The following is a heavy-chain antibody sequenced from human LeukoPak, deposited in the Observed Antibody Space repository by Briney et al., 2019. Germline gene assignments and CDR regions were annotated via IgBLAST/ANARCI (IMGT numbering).Heavy chain of an antibody. CDR2: MNPSSGNT. CDR3: ARAPRMYDSSGRFAY. Sequence: ASVKVSCKASGYTFTSYGISWVRQAPGQGLEWMGWMNPSSGNTGYAQKFQGRVTIIRNTSISTAYMELTSLRSEDTAVYYCARAPRMYDSSGRFAYWGQGTLVTVSS. V-gene: IGHV1-8*03. D-gene: IGHD3-22*01. CDR1: GYTFTSYG. J-gene: IGHJ4*02.